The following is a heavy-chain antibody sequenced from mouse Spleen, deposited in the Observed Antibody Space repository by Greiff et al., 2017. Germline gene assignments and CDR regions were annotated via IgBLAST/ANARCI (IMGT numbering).Heavy chain of an antibody. Sequence: VQLQQSGAELARPGASVKMSCKASGYTFTSYTMHWVKQRPGQGLEWIGYINPSSGYTKYNQKFKDKATLTADKSSSTAYMQLNSLTSEDSAVYYCARLDTTVVDAMDYWGQGTSVTVSS. D-gene: IGHD1-1*01. J-gene: IGHJ4*01. V-gene: IGHV1-4*01. CDR2: INPSSGYT. CDR1: GYTFTSYT. CDR3: ARLDTTVVDAMDY.